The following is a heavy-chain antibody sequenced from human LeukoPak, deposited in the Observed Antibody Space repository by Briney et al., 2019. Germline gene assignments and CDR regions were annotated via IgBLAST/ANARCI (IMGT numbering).Heavy chain of an antibody. CDR1: GYXFTNYW. V-gene: IGHV5-51*01. Sequence: GESLKISCNGSGYXFTNYWIGWVRQMPGKGLEWMGIIYPGGSDTRYSPSFQGQVTISADKSISTAYLQWSSLKASDTAMYYCARREPGERHHDYWGQGTLVTVSS. J-gene: IGHJ4*02. CDR2: IYPGGSDT. CDR3: ARREPGERHHDY. D-gene: IGHD2-21*01.